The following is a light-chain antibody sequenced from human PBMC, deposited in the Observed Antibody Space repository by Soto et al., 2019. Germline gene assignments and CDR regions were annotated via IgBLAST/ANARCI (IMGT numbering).Light chain of an antibody. CDR3: GTWEGSLSAGLYV. Sequence: QSVLTQPPSVSAAPGQKVTISCSGSTSNIVSNYVSWYQQLPGTAPKLLIYDNIARPSGVPDRFSGSKSGTSATLAITGLQTGDEADYYCGTWEGSLSAGLYVFGTGTKLTVL. CDR1: TSNIVSNY. CDR2: DNI. J-gene: IGLJ1*01. V-gene: IGLV1-51*01.